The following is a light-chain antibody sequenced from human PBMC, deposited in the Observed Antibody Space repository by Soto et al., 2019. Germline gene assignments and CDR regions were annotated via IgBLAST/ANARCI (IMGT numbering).Light chain of an antibody. CDR1: QSVRSTF. CDR2: GAS. CDR3: QQYHDSPMTT. J-gene: IGKJ2*01. Sequence: VLPQSPDTLSLSPGDRATLSCRASQSVRSTFLAWYQQKPGQAPRLLIYGASNRAAGIPERFSGSASGREFTLTISRLEPDDSAVYYCQQYHDSPMTTFGQGTKLQIK. V-gene: IGKV3-20*01.